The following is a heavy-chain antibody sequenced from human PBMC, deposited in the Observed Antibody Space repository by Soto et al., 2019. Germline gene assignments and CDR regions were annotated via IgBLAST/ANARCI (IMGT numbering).Heavy chain of an antibody. CDR2: IYYSGST. J-gene: IGHJ6*03. V-gene: IGHV4-59*01. D-gene: IGHD3-10*01. CDR3: ARSMRNKYYYGSGSSSKYYYYYMDV. CDR1: GGSISSYY. Sequence: PSETLSLTCTVSGGSISSYYWSWIRQPPGKGLEWIGYIYYSGSTNYNPSLKSRVTISVDTSKNQFSLKLSSVTAADTAVYYCARSMRNKYYYGSGSSSKYYYYYMDVRAKGTTVTGSS.